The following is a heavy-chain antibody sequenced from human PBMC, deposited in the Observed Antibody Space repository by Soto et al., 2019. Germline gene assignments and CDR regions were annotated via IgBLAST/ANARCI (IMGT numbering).Heavy chain of an antibody. J-gene: IGHJ5*02. V-gene: IGHV3-30*10. CDR2: ISSDGNA. Sequence: QVHLVESGGGVVQPGGSLRLSCAASGITFNTYALHWVRQAPGKGLECVASISSDGNAYYTDSVKGRFTISRDDSKNSVSLQMSSLRGEDTGVYHCARGNLAHNAPGWWLDPWGQGTLVTVSS. CDR3: ARGNLAHNAPGWWLDP. CDR1: GITFNTYA. D-gene: IGHD6-13*01.